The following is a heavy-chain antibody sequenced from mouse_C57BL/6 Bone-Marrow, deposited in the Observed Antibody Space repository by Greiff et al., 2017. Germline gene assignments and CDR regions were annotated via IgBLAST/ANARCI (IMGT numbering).Heavy chain of an antibody. D-gene: IGHD2-4*01. V-gene: IGHV1-55*01. J-gene: IGHJ4*01. Sequence: VNVVESGAELVRPGASVKLSCTASGFNIKDDYMHWVKQRPGQGLEWIGDIYPGSGSTNYNEKFKSKATLTVDTSSNTAYMQLSSLTTEDSAIYYCAGDYPYWGQGTSVTVSS. CDR2: IYPGSGST. CDR3: AGDYPY. CDR1: GFNIKDDY.